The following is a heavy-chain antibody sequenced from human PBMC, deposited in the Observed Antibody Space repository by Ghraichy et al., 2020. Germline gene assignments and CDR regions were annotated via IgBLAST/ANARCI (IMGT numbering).Heavy chain of an antibody. V-gene: IGHV3-21*01. CDR3: ARDTDTYSSGWEPRY. J-gene: IGHJ4*02. Sequence: GGSLRLSCAASGFTFSSYSMNWVRQAPGKGLEWVSSISSSSSYIYYADSVKGRFTISRDNAKNSLYLQMNSLRAEDTAVYYCARDTDTYSSGWEPRYWGQGTLVTVSS. CDR2: ISSSSSYI. CDR1: GFTFSSYS. D-gene: IGHD6-19*01.